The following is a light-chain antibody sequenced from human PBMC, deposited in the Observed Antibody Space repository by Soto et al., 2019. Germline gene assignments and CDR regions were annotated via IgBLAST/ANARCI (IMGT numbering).Light chain of an antibody. J-gene: IGKJ2*01. CDR3: QQSHSTPYT. CDR1: QGLSSY. V-gene: IGKV1-39*01. Sequence: IQLTQSPSSLSVSIGVRVTINCRASQGLSSYLNWYRQKPGKAPELLIYSAWTLQTGVPSRFSGSGSDTDFTLTISSLQSEDLATYDCQQSHSTPYTFGQGTKLEL. CDR2: SAW.